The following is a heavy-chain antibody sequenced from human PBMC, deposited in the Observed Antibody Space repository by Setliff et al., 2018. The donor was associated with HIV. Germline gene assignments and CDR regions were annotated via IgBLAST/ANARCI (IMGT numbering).Heavy chain of an antibody. CDR2: VHNTDT. V-gene: IGHV3-53*01. Sequence: ETLSLTCAVSGFSINSGYYWGWVRQAPGKGLEWVSFVHNTDTYYANSVKGRFTISRDNPKTMVFLRMNSLRPEDSAMYYCVRGETYAHWPKGDYWGQGTLVTVSS. J-gene: IGHJ4*02. D-gene: IGHD3-16*01. CDR1: GFSINSGYY. CDR3: VRGETYAHWPKGDY.